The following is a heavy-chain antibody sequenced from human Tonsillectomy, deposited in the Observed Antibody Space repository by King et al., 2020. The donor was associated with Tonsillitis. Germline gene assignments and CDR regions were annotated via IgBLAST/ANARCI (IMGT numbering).Heavy chain of an antibody. V-gene: IGHV4-31*03. CDR2: IYYSGGT. CDR3: ARGKGYCSSTSCLGRYFDL. J-gene: IGHJ2*01. Sequence: VPLQESGPGLVKPSQTLSLTCTVSGGSISSGGYYWNWIRQHPGKGLEWIGNIYYSGGTYYNPSLKSRVTVSLVASENQFSLNLTSVTAADTAVYYCARGKGYCSSTSCLGRYFDLWGRGTLVTVSS. CDR1: GGSISSGGYY. D-gene: IGHD2-2*01.